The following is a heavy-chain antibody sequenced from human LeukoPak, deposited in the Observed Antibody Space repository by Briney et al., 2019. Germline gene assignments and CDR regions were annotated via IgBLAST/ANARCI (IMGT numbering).Heavy chain of an antibody. CDR2: IFYDGSNK. CDR3: AKGNFGGYDSSGYFGY. D-gene: IGHD3-22*01. Sequence: RSLRLFFATSGFTFSSYGQQLVRPASGQGLGGGGGIFYDGSNKYYADSVKGRFTISRDNSKNTLYLQMNSLRAEDTAVYYCAKGNFGGYDSSGYFGYWGQGTLVTVSS. J-gene: IGHJ4*02. CDR1: GFTFSSYG. V-gene: IGHV3-30*18.